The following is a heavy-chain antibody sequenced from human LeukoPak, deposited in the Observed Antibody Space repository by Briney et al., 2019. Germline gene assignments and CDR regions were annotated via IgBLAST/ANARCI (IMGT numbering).Heavy chain of an antibody. J-gene: IGHJ6*03. CDR1: GGSFSGYY. D-gene: IGHD3-10*01. CDR3: ARGRGYRRVYYYYYMDV. Sequence: SETLSLTCAVYGGSFSGYYWSWIRQPPGKGLEWIGEINHSGSTNYHPSLKSRVTISVDTSKNQFSLKLSSVTAADTAVYYCARGRGYRRVYYYYYMDVWGKGTTVTVSS. CDR2: INHSGST. V-gene: IGHV4-34*01.